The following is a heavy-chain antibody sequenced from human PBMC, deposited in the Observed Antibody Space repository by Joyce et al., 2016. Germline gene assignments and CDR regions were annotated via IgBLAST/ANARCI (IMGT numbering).Heavy chain of an antibody. CDR1: GITFDEYG. D-gene: IGHD3-3*01. Sequence: EVRLVESGGRLIQPGRSLRLSCTASGITFDEYGMSWFRQTAGKVLGWLVFVISKSSDEPTEYAASVKGRFSISRDHSKHVVYQQMDSLRTEDTAMYYCSPEWQLRSYWGQGIRVIVTS. CDR3: SPEWQLRSY. CDR2: VISKSSDEPT. V-gene: IGHV3-49*03. J-gene: IGHJ1*01.